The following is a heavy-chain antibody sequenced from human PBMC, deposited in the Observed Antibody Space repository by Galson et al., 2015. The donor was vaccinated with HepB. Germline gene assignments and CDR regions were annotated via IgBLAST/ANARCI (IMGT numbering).Heavy chain of an antibody. V-gene: IGHV3-53*04. CDR3: ARSRSSWWPYFDY. J-gene: IGHJ4*02. CDR1: GFTVSNNY. CDR2: IYSGGNT. D-gene: IGHD6-13*01. Sequence: SLRLSCAASGFTVSNNYMSWVRQPPGKGLQWVSLIYSGGNTYYADSAKGRFTISRHDAKNTLYLQMNSLRPEDTAVYYCARSRSSWWPYFDYWGQGTLVTVSS.